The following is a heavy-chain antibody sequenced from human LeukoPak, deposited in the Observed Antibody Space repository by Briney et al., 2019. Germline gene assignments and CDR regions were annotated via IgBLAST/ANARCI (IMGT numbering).Heavy chain of an antibody. Sequence: GGSLRLSCAASGFTFSSYAMSWVRQAPGKGLEWVSAIGGGGGSTYYADSVKGRFTISRDNAKNSLDLQMNSLRAEDTAVYYCTRSIYGGIDQWGQGTLVTVSS. CDR3: TRSIYGGIDQ. J-gene: IGHJ5*02. CDR2: IGGGGGST. CDR1: GFTFSSYA. V-gene: IGHV3-23*01. D-gene: IGHD4-23*01.